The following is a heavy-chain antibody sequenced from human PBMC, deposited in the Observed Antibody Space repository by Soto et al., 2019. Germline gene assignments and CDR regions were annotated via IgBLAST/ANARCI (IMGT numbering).Heavy chain of an antibody. D-gene: IGHD3-22*01. J-gene: IGHJ4*02. Sequence: SETLSLTCTVSGDSIRTLYYWSWIRQPPGKGLEWIGHIHHSGGTSHNPSLKSLVAISVDTSKNQFSLKVNSVTAADTAVYYCALRSMAVVPEYWGQGTLVTVSS. CDR1: GDSIRTLYY. CDR2: IHHSGGT. CDR3: ALRSMAVVPEY. V-gene: IGHV4-59*01.